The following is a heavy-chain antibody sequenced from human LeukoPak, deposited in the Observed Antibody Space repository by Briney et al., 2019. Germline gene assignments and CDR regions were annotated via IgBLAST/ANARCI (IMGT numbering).Heavy chain of an antibody. V-gene: IGHV3-21*01. CDR1: GFTFSSYS. J-gene: IGHJ5*02. Sequence: GGFLRLSCAASGFTFSSYSMNWVRQAPGKGLEWVSSISSSSSYIYYADSVKGRFTISRDNAKNSLYLQMNSLRAEDTAVYYCARGHGRSREYSSSPGWFDPWGQGTLVTVSS. CDR2: ISSSSSYI. CDR3: ARGHGRSREYSSSPGWFDP. D-gene: IGHD6-6*01.